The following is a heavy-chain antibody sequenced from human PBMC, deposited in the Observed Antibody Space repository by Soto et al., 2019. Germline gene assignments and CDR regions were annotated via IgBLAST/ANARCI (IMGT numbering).Heavy chain of an antibody. CDR2: ISSSSSYT. J-gene: IGHJ4*02. D-gene: IGHD6-6*01. CDR3: ARAPTAHSSSSHFDY. Sequence: PGGSLRLSCAASGFTFSEYYMSWIRQAPGKGLEWVSYISSSSSYTNYADSVKGRFTISRDNAKNSLYLQMNSLRAEDTAVYYCARAPTAHSSSSHFDYWGQGTLVTVSS. V-gene: IGHV3-11*06. CDR1: GFTFSEYY.